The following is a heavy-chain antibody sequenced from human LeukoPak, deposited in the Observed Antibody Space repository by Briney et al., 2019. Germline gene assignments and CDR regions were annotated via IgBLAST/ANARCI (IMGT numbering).Heavy chain of an antibody. J-gene: IGHJ5*02. CDR2: INHSGST. CDR3: ARGGYSSSSRPGGRVFTWFDP. D-gene: IGHD6-6*01. Sequence: GSLRLSCAASGFTFSSYGMSWIRQPPGKGLEWIGEINHSGSTNYNPSLKSRVTISVDTSKNQFSLKLSSVTAADTAVYYCARGGYSSSSRPGGRVFTWFDPWGQGTLVTVSP. V-gene: IGHV4-34*01. CDR1: GFTFSSYG.